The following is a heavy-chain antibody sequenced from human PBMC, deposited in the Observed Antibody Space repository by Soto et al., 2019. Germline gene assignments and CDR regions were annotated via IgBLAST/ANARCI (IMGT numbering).Heavy chain of an antibody. D-gene: IGHD6-13*01. CDR3: ARQGGSSWYGVYYYYGMDV. V-gene: IGHV4-4*07. Sequence: SETLSLTCTVSGGSISVYYWSWIRQPAGKGLEWIGRIYTSGRTNYSPSLKSRVTMSVDTSKNQFSLKLSSVTAADTAVYYCARQGGSSWYGVYYYYGMDVWGQGTTVTVSS. CDR1: GGSISVYY. J-gene: IGHJ6*02. CDR2: IYTSGRT.